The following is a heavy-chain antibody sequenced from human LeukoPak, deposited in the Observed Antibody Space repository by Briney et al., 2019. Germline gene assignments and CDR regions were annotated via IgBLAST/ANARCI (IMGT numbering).Heavy chain of an antibody. CDR1: GGSISSYY. J-gene: IGHJ4*02. CDR3: ARGGNSFDC. CDR2: IYYTGST. V-gene: IGHV4-59*01. Sequence: PSETLSLTCTVSGGSISSYYWTWIRQPPGKGLEWIGYIYYTGSTNYNPSLKSRVTISVDTSKNQLSLRLTSVSAADTAVYYCARGGNSFDCWGQGTLVTVSS.